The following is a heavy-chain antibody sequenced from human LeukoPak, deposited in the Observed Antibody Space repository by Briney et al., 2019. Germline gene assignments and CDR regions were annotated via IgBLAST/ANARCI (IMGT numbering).Heavy chain of an antibody. Sequence: GGSLRLSCAASGFTFSSYAMSWVRQAPGKGLEWVSAISGSGGSTYYADSVKGRFTISRDNSKNTLYLQMNSLRAEDTAVYYCAKAVSPDPRNIVVVVGNWGQGTLVTVSS. J-gene: IGHJ4*02. V-gene: IGHV3-23*01. CDR2: ISGSGGST. D-gene: IGHD2-15*01. CDR3: AKAVSPDPRNIVVVVGN. CDR1: GFTFSSYA.